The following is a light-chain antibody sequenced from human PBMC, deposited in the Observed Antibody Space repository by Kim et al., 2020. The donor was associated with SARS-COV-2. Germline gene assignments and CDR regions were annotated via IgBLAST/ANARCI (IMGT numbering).Light chain of an antibody. Sequence: SALTQPASVSGSRGQSITLSCTGTSSDVGRFNHVSWYQHHPGKVPKLLIYDVTNRPSGVSDRFSGSKSGNTASLTISGLQSEDEADYYCASYTSTSTYVLGTGTKVTVL. CDR2: DVT. J-gene: IGLJ1*01. CDR1: SSDVGRFNH. CDR3: ASYTSTSTYV. V-gene: IGLV2-14*03.